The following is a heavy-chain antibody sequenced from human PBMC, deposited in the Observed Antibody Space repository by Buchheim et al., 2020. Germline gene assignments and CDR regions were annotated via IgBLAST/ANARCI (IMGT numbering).Heavy chain of an antibody. D-gene: IGHD3-10*01. CDR3: ARVGVYYYGFYDAFDI. Sequence: EVQLVESWGGFVQPGVSLRLSCASSGFXFIFFWFSWFRQAPGKGLEWVANIKQDGSEKYFVDSVKGRFTISRDHAKNSLYVQMNSLRAEDTAVYYCARVGVYYYGFYDAFDIWGQGT. CDR2: IKQDGSEK. V-gene: IGHV3-7*03. J-gene: IGHJ3*02. CDR1: GFXFIFFW.